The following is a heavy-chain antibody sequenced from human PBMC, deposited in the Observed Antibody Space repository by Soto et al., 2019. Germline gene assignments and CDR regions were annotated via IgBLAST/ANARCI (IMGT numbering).Heavy chain of an antibody. J-gene: IGHJ5*02. CDR3: AKDSKYCGGDCYVSNWLDP. D-gene: IGHD2-21*02. CDR2: ISGSGGST. Sequence: PGGSLRLSCAASGFTFSSYAMSWVRQAPGKGLEWVSAISGSGGSTYYADSVKGRFTISRDNSKNTLYLQMNSLRAEDTAVYYCAKDSKYCGGDCYVSNWLDPWGQGTLVTSPQ. CDR1: GFTFSSYA. V-gene: IGHV3-23*01.